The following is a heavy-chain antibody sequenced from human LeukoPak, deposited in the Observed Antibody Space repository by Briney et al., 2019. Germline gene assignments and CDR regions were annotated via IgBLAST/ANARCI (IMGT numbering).Heavy chain of an antibody. D-gene: IGHD6-19*01. Sequence: GGSLRLSCAASGFTFSSYAMSWVRQAPGKGLEWVSAISGSGDSTYYADSVKGRFTISRDNSKNTLYLQMNSLRAEDTAVYYCARSSPPKYSSGWYYFDYWGQGTLVTVSS. V-gene: IGHV3-23*01. CDR3: ARSSPPKYSSGWYYFDY. CDR2: ISGSGDST. J-gene: IGHJ4*02. CDR1: GFTFSSYA.